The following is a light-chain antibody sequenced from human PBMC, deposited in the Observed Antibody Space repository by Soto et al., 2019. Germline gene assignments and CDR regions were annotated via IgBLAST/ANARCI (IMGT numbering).Light chain of an antibody. CDR1: SGHSSYA. CDR2: LSSDGSH. J-gene: IGLJ2*01. V-gene: IGLV4-69*01. CDR3: ETWDTGARVV. Sequence: QLVLTQSPSASDSLGASVKLTCTLSSGHSSYAIAWHQQQPEKGPRYLMKLSSDGSHSKGDGIPDRFSGSSSGAERYLTISSVQSEDEADYYCETWDTGARVVFGGGTKLTVL.